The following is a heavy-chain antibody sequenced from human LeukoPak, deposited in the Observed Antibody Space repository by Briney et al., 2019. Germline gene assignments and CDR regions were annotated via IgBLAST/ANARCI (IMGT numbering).Heavy chain of an antibody. V-gene: IGHV1-2*02. CDR3: ARGGQQLVRWREEQLDY. CDR2: INPYSGGT. Sequence: GASVKVSCKASGYTFTVYYMHWVRQAPGQGLEWMGWINPYSGGTNYAQKFQGRVTMTRDTSISIAYMELSSLRSDDTAVFYCARGGQQLVRWREEQLDYWGQGTLVTVSS. CDR1: GYTFTVYY. J-gene: IGHJ4*02. D-gene: IGHD6-13*01.